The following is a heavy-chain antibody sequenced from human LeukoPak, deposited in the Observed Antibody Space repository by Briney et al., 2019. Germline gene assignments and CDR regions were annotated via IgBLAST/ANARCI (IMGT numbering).Heavy chain of an antibody. D-gene: IGHD3-9*01. Sequence: SETLSLTCTVSGGSLSSYYWSWIRQPPGKGLEWIGYIYYSGSTNYNPSLKSRVTISVDTSKNQFSLKLSSVTAADTAVYYCARGYDWLPAYFDYWGQGTLVTVSS. CDR2: IYYSGST. CDR3: ARGYDWLPAYFDY. V-gene: IGHV4-59*01. J-gene: IGHJ4*02. CDR1: GGSLSSYY.